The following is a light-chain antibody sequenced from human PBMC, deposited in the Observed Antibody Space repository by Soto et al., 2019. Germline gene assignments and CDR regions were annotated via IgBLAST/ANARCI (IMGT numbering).Light chain of an antibody. CDR1: QGISSY. J-gene: IGKJ1*01. CDR3: QQYYSYPLT. CDR2: AAS. Sequence: AIRMTQSPSSLSASTGDRVTITCRASQGISSYLAWYQQKPGKAPKLLIYAASTLQSGAPSRFSGSGSGTDFTLTISCLQSEHFATYYCQQYYSYPLTFGHGTKVESK. V-gene: IGKV1-8*01.